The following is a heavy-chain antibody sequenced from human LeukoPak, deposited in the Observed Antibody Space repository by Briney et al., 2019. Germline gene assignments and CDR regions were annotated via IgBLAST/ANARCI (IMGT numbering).Heavy chain of an antibody. J-gene: IGHJ4*02. CDR2: IKQDGSEK. Sequence: TGGSLRLSCAASGFPFISYWVNWGRQAPGKGLEWVANIKQDGSEKYYVDSVKGRFTISIDNAKNSLYLQMNSLRAEDTAVYYCARPVEYNSGWDNFDYWGQGTLVTVSS. V-gene: IGHV3-7*01. CDR3: ARPVEYNSGWDNFDY. D-gene: IGHD6-19*01. CDR1: GFPFISYW.